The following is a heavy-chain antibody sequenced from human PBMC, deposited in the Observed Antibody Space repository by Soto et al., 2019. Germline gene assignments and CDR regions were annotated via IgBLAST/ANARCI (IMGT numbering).Heavy chain of an antibody. CDR2: IGTAGDT. D-gene: IGHD3-22*01. V-gene: IGHV3-13*04. CDR1: GFTFSSYD. Sequence: GGSLRLSCSASGFTFSSYDMHWVRQGPGKGLEWVSAIGTAGDTNYAGSVKGRFTISRENAKNSLYLQMNSLRAGDTAIYFCARAIGPTLFDYWGQGTLATVSS. CDR3: ARAIGPTLFDY. J-gene: IGHJ4*02.